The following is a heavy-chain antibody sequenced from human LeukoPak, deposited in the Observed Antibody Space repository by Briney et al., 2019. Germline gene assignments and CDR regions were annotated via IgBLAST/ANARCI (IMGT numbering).Heavy chain of an antibody. CDR1: GDSLSSGRSY. Sequence: PSETLSLTCSVSGDSLSSGRSYWAWIRQAPGKGLEWVGTIYYNGRTYYNPSLKSRLSISIDTSKSLFSMNLTSVTAADTAFYFCARHKGGGAHSFDHWSQGALVTVSS. D-gene: IGHD2-15*01. CDR2: IYYNGRT. J-gene: IGHJ4*02. V-gene: IGHV4-39*01. CDR3: ARHKGGGAHSFDH.